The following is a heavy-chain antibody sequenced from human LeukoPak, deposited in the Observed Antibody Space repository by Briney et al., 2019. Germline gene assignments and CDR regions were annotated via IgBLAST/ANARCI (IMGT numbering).Heavy chain of an antibody. Sequence: GGSLRLSCAASGFTFSSYWMHWVRQTPGKGLVWVSRIKSDGSTIYADSVKGRFTISRDNAKNSLYLQMNSLRAEDTDVYYCAELGITMIGGVWGKGTTVTISS. J-gene: IGHJ6*04. CDR3: AELGITMIGGV. CDR1: GFTFSSYW. V-gene: IGHV3-74*01. D-gene: IGHD3-10*02. CDR2: IKSDGST.